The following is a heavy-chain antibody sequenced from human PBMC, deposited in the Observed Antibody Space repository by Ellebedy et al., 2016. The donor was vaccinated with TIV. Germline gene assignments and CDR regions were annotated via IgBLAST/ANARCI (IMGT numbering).Heavy chain of an antibody. J-gene: IGHJ4*02. CDR2: ISAYNGNT. CDR3: ARNTPMAEYFDY. Sequence: AASVKVSCKASGYTFTNYYMHWVRQAPGQGLEWMGWISAYNGNTNYAQKLQGRVTMTTDTSTSTAYMELRSLRSDDTAVYYCARNTPMAEYFDYWGQGTLVTVSS. D-gene: IGHD5-18*01. V-gene: IGHV1-18*04. CDR1: GYTFTNYY.